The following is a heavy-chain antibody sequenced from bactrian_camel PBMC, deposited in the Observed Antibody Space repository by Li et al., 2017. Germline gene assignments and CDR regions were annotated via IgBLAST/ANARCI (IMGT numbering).Heavy chain of an antibody. V-gene: IGHV3-1*01. CDR2: VSDDGTT. CDR1: GYTLDDDFD. D-gene: IGHD5*01. J-gene: IGHJ4*01. CDR3: AADKTAGCYGPAHEFQY. Sequence: QLVESGGGLVQPGGSLRLSCAASGYTLDDDFDMAWYRQAPGNDCELVSSVSDDGTTYYADSVKDRFTISQNSAKNTLYLQMDNLKSEDTATYYCAADKTAGCYGPAHEFQYWGQGTQVTVS.